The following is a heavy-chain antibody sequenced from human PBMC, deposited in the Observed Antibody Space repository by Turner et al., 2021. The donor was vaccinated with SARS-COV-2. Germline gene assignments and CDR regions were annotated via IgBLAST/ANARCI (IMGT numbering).Heavy chain of an antibody. V-gene: IGHV3-23*01. CDR1: RFTFGDYA. CDR2: ITDSASRT. J-gene: IGHJ2*01. Sequence: EVQLLESGGGLVQPGGSLRLFCSASRFTFGDYAMSWVRQAPGKGLEWVSTITDSASRTYYADSVKGRFTISRDNSKNTLYQQMNSLRVEDTAVYYCAKTQRRNWYFGLWGRGTLVTVSS. CDR3: AKTQRRNWYFGL.